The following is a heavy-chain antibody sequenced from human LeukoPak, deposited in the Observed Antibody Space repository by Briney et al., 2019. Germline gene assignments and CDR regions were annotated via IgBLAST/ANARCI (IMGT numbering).Heavy chain of an antibody. Sequence: KPSETLSLTCTVSGDSISSYYRSWIRQPPGKGLEWIGYIYSSGITNYNPSLKSRVTISTDTSKNQLSLQLTSVTAADTAVYYCARRGNQFDYWGQGTLVTVSS. V-gene: IGHV4-4*09. J-gene: IGHJ4*02. CDR2: IYSSGIT. D-gene: IGHD1-14*01. CDR1: GDSISSYY. CDR3: ARRGNQFDY.